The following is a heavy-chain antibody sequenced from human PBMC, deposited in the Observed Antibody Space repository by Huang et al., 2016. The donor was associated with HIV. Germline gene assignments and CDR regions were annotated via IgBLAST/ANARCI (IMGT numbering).Heavy chain of an antibody. CDR2: IYYSGST. CDR3: ARLPGSITMIRGVITDPY. CDR1: GGSIRSDNYY. Sequence: QLQLQESGPGLVKPSETLSLTCTVSGGSIRSDNYYWGWIRQPPGRGLEWIGSIYYSGSTYCNPALKSRVTITVDTSKNQFSLKRRSVTAADTAVYYCARLPGSITMIRGVITDPYWGQGTLVTVSS. D-gene: IGHD3-10*01. V-gene: IGHV4-39*01. J-gene: IGHJ4*02.